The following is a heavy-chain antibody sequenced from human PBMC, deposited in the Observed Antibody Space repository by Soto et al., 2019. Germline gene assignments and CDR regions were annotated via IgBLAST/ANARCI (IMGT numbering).Heavy chain of an antibody. CDR1: GHRLSSNSPT. CDR3: ARLIGNSWLDS. D-gene: IGHD2-8*01. V-gene: IGHV6-1*01. J-gene: IGHJ5*01. Sequence: SQPPSLICSISGHRLSSNSPTWDWIRQSPSRGLEWLGRTYYRSKWFNDNAIYVKSRITINPDTSNNQISQQLSSMTPDDTAVYYCARLIGNSWLDSWGQGTLVTVSS. CDR2: TYYRSKWFN.